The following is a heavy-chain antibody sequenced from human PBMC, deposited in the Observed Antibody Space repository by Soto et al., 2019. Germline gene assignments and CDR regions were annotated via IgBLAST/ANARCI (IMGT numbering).Heavy chain of an antibody. CDR1: GFTFSSYS. D-gene: IGHD5-18*01. Sequence: GGSLILSCAASGFTFSSYSMNWCRQAPGKWLEWVSSISSSSSYIYYADSVKGRFTISRDNAKNSLYLQMNSLRAEDTAVYYCASHTAMVRPAFDIWGQGTMVTVSS. CDR3: ASHTAMVRPAFDI. J-gene: IGHJ3*02. CDR2: ISSSSSYI. V-gene: IGHV3-21*01.